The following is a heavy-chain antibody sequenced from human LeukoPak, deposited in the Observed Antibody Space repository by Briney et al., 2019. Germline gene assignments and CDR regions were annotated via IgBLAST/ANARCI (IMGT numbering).Heavy chain of an antibody. CDR3: ARAGYDFWSGYQIFNYYYYYMDV. Sequence: ASVKVSCKASGYTFTGYYMHWVRHAPGQGLELMGWINPNSGGTNYAQRFQGRVTMTRDTSISTAYMELRSLRSDDTAVYYCARAGYDFWSGYQIFNYYYYYMDVWGKGTTVTVSS. CDR1: GYTFTGYY. D-gene: IGHD3-3*01. V-gene: IGHV1-2*02. CDR2: INPNSGGT. J-gene: IGHJ6*03.